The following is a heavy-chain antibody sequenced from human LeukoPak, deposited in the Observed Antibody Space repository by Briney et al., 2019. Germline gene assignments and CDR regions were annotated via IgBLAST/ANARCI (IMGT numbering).Heavy chain of an antibody. J-gene: IGHJ4*02. V-gene: IGHV4-59*01. CDR3: ARCKKFSSSWYDY. D-gene: IGHD6-13*01. CDR2: IYYSGST. CDR1: GGSISSYY. Sequence: PSETLSLTCTVSGGSISSYYWSWIRQPPGKGLEWIGYIYYSGSTNYNPSLKGRVTISVDTSKNQFSLKLSSVTAADTAVYYCARCKKFSSSWYDYWGQGTLVTVSS.